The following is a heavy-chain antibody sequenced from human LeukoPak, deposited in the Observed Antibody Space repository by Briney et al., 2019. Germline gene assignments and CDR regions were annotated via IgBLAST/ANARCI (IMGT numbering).Heavy chain of an antibody. CDR3: TTGSYPDY. V-gene: IGHV3-15*01. CDR2: IKSKTDGGTT. D-gene: IGHD1-26*01. J-gene: IGHJ4*02. Sequence: GGSLRLSCAASGFTFSSYAMSWVRQAPGKGLEWVGLIKSKTDGGTTDYAAPVKGRFTISRDDSKNMLYLQMNSLKTEDTAVYYCTTGSYPDYWGQGTLVTVSS. CDR1: GFTFSSYA.